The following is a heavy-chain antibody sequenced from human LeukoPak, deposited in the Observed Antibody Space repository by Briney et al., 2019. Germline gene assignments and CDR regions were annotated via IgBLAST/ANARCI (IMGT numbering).Heavy chain of an antibody. J-gene: IGHJ4*02. V-gene: IGHV3-48*01. CDR2: ISSSSSTI. Sequence: GGSLRLSCAASGFTFSSYSMNWVRQAPGKGLEWVSYISSSSSTIYYADSVKGRFTISRDNAKNSLYLQMNSLRAEDTAVYYCARATYYDFWSGYSPDVRKYYFDYWGQGTLVTVSS. D-gene: IGHD3-3*01. CDR3: ARATYYDFWSGYSPDVRKYYFDY. CDR1: GFTFSSYS.